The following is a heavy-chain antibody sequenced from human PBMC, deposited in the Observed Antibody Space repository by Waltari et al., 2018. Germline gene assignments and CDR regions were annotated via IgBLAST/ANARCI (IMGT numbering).Heavy chain of an antibody. Sequence: EVQLVESGGGLVQPGGSLRLSCAASGFPFSSYWLSWVRQPRGKGLEWVANIKQDGSEKYYVDSVKGRFTISRDNAKSSLYLQMNSLRAADTGIYYCAKARIDDGDYGWHYWGQGTLVTVSS. CDR1: GFPFSSYW. CDR2: IKQDGSEK. CDR3: AKARIDDGDYGWHY. V-gene: IGHV3-7*01. D-gene: IGHD4-17*01. J-gene: IGHJ4*02.